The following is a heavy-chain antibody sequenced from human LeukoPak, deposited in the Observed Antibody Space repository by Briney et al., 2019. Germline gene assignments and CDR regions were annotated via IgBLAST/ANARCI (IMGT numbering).Heavy chain of an antibody. Sequence: GGSLRLSCAASGFTVSSNYMSWVRQAPGKGLEWVSVIYSGGSTYYADSVKGRFTISRDNSKTTLYLQMNSLRAEDTAVYYCASGGYDILTASGNWGQGTLVIVSS. CDR3: ASGGYDILTASGN. CDR1: GFTVSSNY. J-gene: IGHJ4*02. CDR2: IYSGGST. V-gene: IGHV3-66*02. D-gene: IGHD3-9*01.